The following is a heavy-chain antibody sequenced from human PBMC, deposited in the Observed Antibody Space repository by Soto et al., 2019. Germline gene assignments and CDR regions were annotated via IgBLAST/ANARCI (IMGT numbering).Heavy chain of an antibody. CDR1: GFTFSGSA. D-gene: IGHD3-22*01. J-gene: IGHJ4*02. CDR2: IRSKANSYAT. Sequence: GSLRLSCAASGFTFSGSAMHWVRQASGKGLEWVGRIRSKANSYATAYAASVKGRFTISRDDSKNTAYLQMNSLKTEDTAVYYCTRDPDYYDSSGYPDYWGQGTLVTVSS. CDR3: TRDPDYYDSSGYPDY. V-gene: IGHV3-73*01.